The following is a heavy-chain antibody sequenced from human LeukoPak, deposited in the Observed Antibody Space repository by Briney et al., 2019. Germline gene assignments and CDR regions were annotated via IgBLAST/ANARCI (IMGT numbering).Heavy chain of an antibody. J-gene: IGHJ5*02. D-gene: IGHD2-2*01. CDR3: ARVTDIVVVPDHNWFDP. V-gene: IGHV4-38-2*01. CDR2: IYHSGST. Sequence: SETLSLTCAVSGYSISSGYYWGWIRQPPGKGLEWIGSIYHSGSTYYNPSLKSRVTISVDTSKNQFSLKLSSVTAADTAVYHCARVTDIVVVPDHNWFDPWGQGTLVTVSS. CDR1: GYSISSGYY.